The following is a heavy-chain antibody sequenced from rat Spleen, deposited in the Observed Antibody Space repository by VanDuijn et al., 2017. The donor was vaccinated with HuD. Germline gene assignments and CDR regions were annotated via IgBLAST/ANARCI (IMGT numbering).Heavy chain of an antibody. J-gene: IGHJ2*01. V-gene: IGHV5-25*01. CDR2: INPSGEST. Sequence: EVQLVESGGGLVQPGRSLKLSCAASGFTFSNFDMAWVRQAPTKGLAWVASINPSGESTYYPDSVKGRFTVSRDNAKSTLYLQMDSLRSEDTATYYCARPLTGSSGYYFDYWGQGVMVTVSS. D-gene: IGHD5-1*01. CDR3: ARPLTGSSGYYFDY. CDR1: GFTFSNFD.